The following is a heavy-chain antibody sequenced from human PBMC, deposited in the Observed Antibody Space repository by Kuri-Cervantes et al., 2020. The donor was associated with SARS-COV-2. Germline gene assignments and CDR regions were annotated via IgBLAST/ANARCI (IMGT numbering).Heavy chain of an antibody. D-gene: IGHD1-26*01. CDR1: GFTFSSYG. Sequence: GGSLRLSCAASGFTFSSYGMHWVRQAPGKGLEWVAVISYDGSNKYYADSVKGRFTISRDNSKNTLYLQMNSLRAEDTAVYYCAKVRVLFDWSIVGATWWDYWGQGTLVTVSS. CDR3: AKVRVLFDWSIVGATWWDY. J-gene: IGHJ4*02. V-gene: IGHV3-30*18. CDR2: ISYDGSNK.